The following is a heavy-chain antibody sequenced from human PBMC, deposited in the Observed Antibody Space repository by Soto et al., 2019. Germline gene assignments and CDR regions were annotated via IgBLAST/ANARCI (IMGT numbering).Heavy chain of an antibody. CDR3: ARGGIAAAIYHFDY. CDR1: GYTFTSYG. J-gene: IGHJ4*02. Sequence: ASVKVSCKASGYTFTSYGISWVRQAPGQGLEWVGWISAYNGNTNYTQKFQGRVTITADESTSTAYMELSSLRSEDTAVYYCARGGIAAAIYHFDYWGQGTLVTVSS. V-gene: IGHV1-18*04. CDR2: ISAYNGNT. D-gene: IGHD6-25*01.